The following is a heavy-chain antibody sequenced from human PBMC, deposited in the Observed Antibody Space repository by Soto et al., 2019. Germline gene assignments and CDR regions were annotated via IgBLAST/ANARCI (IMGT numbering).Heavy chain of an antibody. CDR1: GFSFSSYA. CDR2: ISDGGGST. J-gene: IGHJ4*02. Sequence: GGSLRLSCAASGFSFSSYAMSWVRQAPGKGLEWVSSISDGGGSTNYADSVRGRFTIARDRSKNTLYLHMISLRAEDTAVYYCARDTLAAPSYYFDYWGQGTLVTVSS. V-gene: IGHV3-23*01. D-gene: IGHD6-13*01. CDR3: ARDTLAAPSYYFDY.